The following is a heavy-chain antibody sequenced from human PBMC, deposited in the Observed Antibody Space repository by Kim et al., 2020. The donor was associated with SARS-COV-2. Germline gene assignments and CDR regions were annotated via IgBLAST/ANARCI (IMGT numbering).Heavy chain of an antibody. CDR3: ARGGWLQGDGGY. CDR2: LTGGGGGRT. CDR1: GFTFNSYD. Sequence: GGSLRLSCAASGFTFNSYDMNWVRQAPGKGPEWVSALTGGGGGRTYYAESVKGRFTISRDISKSTLYPQMNSLRVEDTAIYYCARGGWLQGDGGYWGQGTLVTVSS. D-gene: IGHD5-12*01. J-gene: IGHJ4*02. V-gene: IGHV3-23*01.